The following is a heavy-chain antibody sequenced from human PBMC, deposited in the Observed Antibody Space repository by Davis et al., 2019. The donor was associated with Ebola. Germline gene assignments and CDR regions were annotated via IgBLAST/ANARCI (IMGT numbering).Heavy chain of an antibody. V-gene: IGHV3-30-3*01. CDR2: ISYDGSNK. CDR1: GFTFGNYA. CDR3: ARATHFDY. J-gene: IGHJ4*02. Sequence: GGSLRLSCAASGFTFGNYAMHWVRQAPGKGLEWVAVISYDGSNKYYADSVKGRFTISRDNSKNTLYLQMNSLRAEDTAVYYCARATHFDYWGQGTLVTVSS.